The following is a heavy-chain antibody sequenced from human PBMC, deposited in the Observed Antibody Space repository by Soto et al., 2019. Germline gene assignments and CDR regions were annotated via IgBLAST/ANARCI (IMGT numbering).Heavy chain of an antibody. D-gene: IGHD2-21*01. CDR3: AHRLLRTVCGFVTTTAIYFDI. Sequence: QITLKESGPTVVKPTETLTLTCTFSGFSLTTSGVGVGWVRQSPGKAPAWLALIYWDDDKRYSTSLKRRLTNSTDSSKNLVVLTMANVNPADAVTSYCAHRLLRTVCGFVTTTAIYFDIWGQGTPVVVSS. J-gene: IGHJ4*02. CDR1: GFSLTTSGVG. CDR2: IYWDDDK. V-gene: IGHV2-5*02.